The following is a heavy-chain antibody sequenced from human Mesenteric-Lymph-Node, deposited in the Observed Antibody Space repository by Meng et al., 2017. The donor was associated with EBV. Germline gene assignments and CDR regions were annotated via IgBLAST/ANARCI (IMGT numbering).Heavy chain of an antibody. CDR2: IYHSGST. Sequence: VQLKQLGPGLVKPFGHLSLTCAASGGSISSINWWTWVRQPPGKGLEWIGEIYHSGSTNYNPSLKSRVTISVDKSKNQFSLKLISVTAADTAIYYCAKAEGGTYPPFDSWGQGTLVTVSS. J-gene: IGHJ4*02. V-gene: IGHV4-4*02. D-gene: IGHD1-7*01. CDR3: AKAEGGTYPPFDS. CDR1: GGSISSINW.